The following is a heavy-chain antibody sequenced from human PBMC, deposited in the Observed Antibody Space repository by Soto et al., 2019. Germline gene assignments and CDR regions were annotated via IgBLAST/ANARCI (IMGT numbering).Heavy chain of an antibody. J-gene: IGHJ6*02. CDR1: GFTFDDYA. D-gene: IGHD3-3*01. CDR2: IRWNSGSI. CDR3: ANDRRAFTIVGVVIIPSLMEV. V-gene: IGHV3-9*01. Sequence: PGGSLRLSCAASGFTFDDYAMHWVRQAPVRGLEWVSGIRWNSGSIGYADSVKCRFTSSRANAKNSLYLQMNSLRAEDTALYYFANDRRAFTIVGVVIIPSLMEVWGQETTVTVSS.